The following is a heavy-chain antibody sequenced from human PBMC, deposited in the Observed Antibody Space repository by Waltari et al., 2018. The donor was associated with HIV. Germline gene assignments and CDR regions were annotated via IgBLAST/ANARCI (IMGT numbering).Heavy chain of an antibody. CDR2: ISTYNGHT. Sequence: QVQLVQSGAEVKEPGASVTVSCQASGYTFISYGIRWVRQAPGQGLEWIGWISTYNGHTNYAQKFQGRVSMTTDTSTSTAYMDLRSLTSDDTAIYYCARGGSYPKYYFDYWGQGSLVTVSS. CDR3: ARGGSYPKYYFDY. CDR1: GYTFISYG. V-gene: IGHV1-18*01. D-gene: IGHD1-26*01. J-gene: IGHJ4*02.